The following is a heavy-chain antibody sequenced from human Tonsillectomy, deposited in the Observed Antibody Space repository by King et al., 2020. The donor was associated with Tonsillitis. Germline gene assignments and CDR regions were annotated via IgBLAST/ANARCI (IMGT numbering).Heavy chain of an antibody. CDR1: GYSFTNYW. V-gene: IGHV5-51*03. D-gene: IGHD5-18*01. CDR2: IYPGDSDT. CDR3: ARRPDTAMVKDWYFDL. Sequence: VQLVQSGAEVKKPGESLKISCKASGYSFTNYWIGWVRQMPGKGLEWMGIIYPGDSDTRYSPSFQGQVTISADKSISIAYLQWSSLKASDSAIYYCARRPDTAMVKDWYFDLWGRGTLVTVSS. J-gene: IGHJ2*01.